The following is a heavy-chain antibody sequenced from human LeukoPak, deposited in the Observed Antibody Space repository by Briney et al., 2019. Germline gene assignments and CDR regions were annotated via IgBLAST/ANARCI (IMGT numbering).Heavy chain of an antibody. CDR2: IYSGGST. Sequence: GGSLRLSCAASGFTVSSNYMSWVRQAPGKGLEWVSVIYSGGSTYYADSVKGRFTISRDNSKNTLYLQMNCLRAEDTAVYYCARGRKVRGVIQRPRIYYFDYWGQGTLVTVSS. CDR1: GFTVSSNY. J-gene: IGHJ4*02. D-gene: IGHD3-10*01. CDR3: ARGRKVRGVIQRPRIYYFDY. V-gene: IGHV3-66*01.